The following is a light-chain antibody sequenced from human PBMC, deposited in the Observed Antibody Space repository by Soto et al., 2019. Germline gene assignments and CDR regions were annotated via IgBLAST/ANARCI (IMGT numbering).Light chain of an antibody. CDR2: GAS. CDR3: QQYSSSPPEFT. V-gene: IGKV3-20*01. J-gene: IGKJ3*01. Sequence: EIVLTQSPGTLSVAPGERVTLSCRASQSVGSSYLAWYQQRPGQAHSLLIFGASYRATGIPDRFSGSGSGTDFTLTISRLEPEDFAVYYCQQYSSSPPEFTCGPGTNVDSK. CDR1: QSVGSSY.